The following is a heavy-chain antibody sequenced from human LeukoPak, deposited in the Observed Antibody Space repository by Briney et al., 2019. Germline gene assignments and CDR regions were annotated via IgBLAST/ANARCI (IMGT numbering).Heavy chain of an antibody. J-gene: IGHJ6*02. D-gene: IGHD2-2*01. Sequence: SVKVSCKASGGTFSSYAISWVRQAPGQGLEWMGGIIPIFGTANYAQKFQGRVTITADESTSTAYMELSSLRSEDTAVYYCARESEGVVVVPAATYGMDVWGQGTTVAVSS. CDR1: GGTFSSYA. CDR3: ARESEGVVVVPAATYGMDV. V-gene: IGHV1-69*01. CDR2: IIPIFGTA.